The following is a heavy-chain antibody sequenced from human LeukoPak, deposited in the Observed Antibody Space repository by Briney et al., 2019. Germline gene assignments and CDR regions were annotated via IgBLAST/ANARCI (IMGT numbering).Heavy chain of an antibody. V-gene: IGHV4-59*01. J-gene: IGHJ4*02. Sequence: KPSETLSLTCTVSGGSISSYYWSWLRQPPGKGLEWIGYIYYSGTTKYNPALNSPVTISVDTSKNQFSLKLSSVTAADTAVYYCARGVYIAAAQYGYWGQGTLVTVSS. CDR1: GGSISSYY. CDR2: IYYSGTT. D-gene: IGHD6-13*01. CDR3: ARGVYIAAAQYGY.